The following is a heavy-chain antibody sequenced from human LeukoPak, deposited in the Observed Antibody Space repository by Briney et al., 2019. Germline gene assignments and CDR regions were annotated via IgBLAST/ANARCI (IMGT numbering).Heavy chain of an antibody. CDR3: ARDVQNYYYYYMDV. CDR2: IYYSGCT. Sequence: SETLSLTCTVSGGSISSYYWSWIRQPPARGLEGIGYIYYSGCTNYNPSLKSQVTISVDTSKNQFSLNLSSVTAADTAVYYCARDVQNYYYYYMDVWGKGTTVTVSS. V-gene: IGHV4-59*01. J-gene: IGHJ6*03. CDR1: GGSISSYY.